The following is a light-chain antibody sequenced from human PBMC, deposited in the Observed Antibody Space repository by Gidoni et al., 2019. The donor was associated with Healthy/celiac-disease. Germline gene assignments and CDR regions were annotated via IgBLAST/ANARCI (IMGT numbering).Light chain of an antibody. CDR3: QQYNSYPWT. J-gene: IGKJ1*01. V-gene: IGKV1-5*03. CDR2: KAS. CDR1: QSISSW. Sequence: DIQMTQSPSTLSASVGDRVTITCRARQSISSWLAWYQQKPGKAPKLLIYKASSFESGVPSRFSGSGSGTEFTLTISSLQPDDFATYYCQQYNSYPWTFGQGTKVEIK.